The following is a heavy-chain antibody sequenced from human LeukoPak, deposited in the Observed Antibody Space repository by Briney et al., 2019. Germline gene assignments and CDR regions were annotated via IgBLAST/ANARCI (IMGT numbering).Heavy chain of an antibody. CDR1: GFTFSSYG. D-gene: IGHD2-15*01. V-gene: IGHV3-30*18. Sequence: SLRLSCAASGFTFSSYGMHLVCQAPGKGLEWVAVISYDGSNKYYADSVKARFTISRDNSKNTLYLQMNSLRAEDTAVYYCAKDPGWPQEYYFDYWGQGTLVTVSS. J-gene: IGHJ4*02. CDR2: ISYDGSNK. CDR3: AKDPGWPQEYYFDY.